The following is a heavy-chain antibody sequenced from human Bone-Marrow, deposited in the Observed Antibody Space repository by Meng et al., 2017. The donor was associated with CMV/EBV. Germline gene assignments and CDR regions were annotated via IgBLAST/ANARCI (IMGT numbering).Heavy chain of an antibody. CDR2: MNPNSGNT. CDR3: ARIPGSSWLSFRVEYYYYGMDV. D-gene: IGHD6-13*01. V-gene: IGHV1-8*03. Sequence: ASVKVSCKASGYTFASYDINWVRQATGQGLEWMGWMNPNSGNTGYAQKFQGRVTITRNTSISTAYMELSSLRSEDTAVYYCARIPGSSWLSFRVEYYYYGMDVWGQGNTVTVSS. CDR1: GYTFASYD. J-gene: IGHJ6*02.